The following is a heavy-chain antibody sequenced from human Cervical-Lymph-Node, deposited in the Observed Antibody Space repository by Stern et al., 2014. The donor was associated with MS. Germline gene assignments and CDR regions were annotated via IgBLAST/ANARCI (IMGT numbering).Heavy chain of an antibody. CDR2: ISWNSNNI. CDR1: GFTFGDCA. J-gene: IGHJ4*02. D-gene: IGHD3-16*02. V-gene: IGHV3-9*01. Sequence: EVQLVESGGGSVQPGRSLRLSCAASGFTFGDCAMHWVRPAPGKGLEWVSGISWNSNNIGYADSVRGRFTISRDDAKNSLYLQMSGLRPEDTALYYCAKDISERHYYFDSWGEGTLVTVSS. CDR3: AKDISERHYYFDS.